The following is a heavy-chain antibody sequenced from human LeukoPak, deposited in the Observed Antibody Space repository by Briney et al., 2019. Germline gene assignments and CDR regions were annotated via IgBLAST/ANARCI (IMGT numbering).Heavy chain of an antibody. CDR1: GGSFSGYY. J-gene: IGHJ5*02. Sequence: SETLSLTCAVYGGSFSGYYWSWIRQPPGKGLEWIGEINHSGSTNYNPSLKSRVTISVDTSKNQFSLKLSSVTAADTAVYYCARVSPVDYGGNSDRWFDPWGQGTLVTVSS. CDR3: ARVSPVDYGGNSDRWFDP. CDR2: INHSGST. D-gene: IGHD4-17*01. V-gene: IGHV4-34*01.